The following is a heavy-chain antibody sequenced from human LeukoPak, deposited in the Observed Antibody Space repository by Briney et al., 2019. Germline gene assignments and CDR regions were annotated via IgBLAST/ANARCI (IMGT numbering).Heavy chain of an antibody. Sequence: GSSVKVSCKASGGTFISYAISWVRQAPGQGLEWMGRIIPILGIANYAQKFQGRVTITADKSTSTAYMELSSLRSEDTAVYYCARVLAGYGFDYWGQGTLVTVSS. V-gene: IGHV1-69*04. CDR1: GGTFISYA. CDR2: IIPILGIA. CDR3: ARVLAGYGFDY. J-gene: IGHJ4*02. D-gene: IGHD4-17*01.